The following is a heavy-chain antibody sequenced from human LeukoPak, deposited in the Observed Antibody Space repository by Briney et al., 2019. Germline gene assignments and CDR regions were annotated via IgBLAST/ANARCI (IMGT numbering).Heavy chain of an antibody. Sequence: GASLRLSCAASGFTFSSYAMSWVRQAPGKGLEWVSAISGSGGSTYYADSVKGRFTISRDNSKNTLYLQMNSLRAEDTAVYYCAKNSLYDRSGLYEDLGGDFDYWGQGTLVTVSS. CDR2: ISGSGGST. CDR3: AKNSLYDRSGLYEDLGGDFDY. D-gene: IGHD3-22*01. V-gene: IGHV3-23*01. CDR1: GFTFSSYA. J-gene: IGHJ4*02.